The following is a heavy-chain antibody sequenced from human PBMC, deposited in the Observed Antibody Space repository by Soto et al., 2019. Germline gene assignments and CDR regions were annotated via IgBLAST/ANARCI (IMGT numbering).Heavy chain of an antibody. CDR3: ARAGVDIVATTFDY. V-gene: IGHV1-2*02. CDR1: GYTFTGYY. CDR2: INPNSGGT. J-gene: IGHJ4*02. D-gene: IGHD5-12*01. Sequence: ASVKVSCKASGYTFTGYYMHWVRQAPGQGLEWMGWINPNSGGTNCAQKFQGRVTMTRDTSISTAYMELSRLRSDDTAVYYCARAGVDIVATTFDYWGQGTLVTVSS.